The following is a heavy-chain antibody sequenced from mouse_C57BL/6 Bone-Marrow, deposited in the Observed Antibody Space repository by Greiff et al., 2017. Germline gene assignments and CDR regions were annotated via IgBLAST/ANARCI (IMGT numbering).Heavy chain of an antibody. CDR1: GYTFTSYW. J-gene: IGHJ2*01. D-gene: IGHD2-5*01. CDR3: ARSGYSNVYYFDY. Sequence: VQLQQPGAELVKPGASVKMSCKASGYTFTSYWITWVKQRPGQGLEWIGDIYPGSGSTNYNEKFKSKATLTVDTSSSTAYMQLSSLTSEDSAVYYCARSGYSNVYYFDYWGQGTTLTVSS. CDR2: IYPGSGST. V-gene: IGHV1-55*01.